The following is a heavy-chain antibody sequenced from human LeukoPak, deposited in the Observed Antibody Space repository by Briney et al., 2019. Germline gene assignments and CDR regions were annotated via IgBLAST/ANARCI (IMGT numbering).Heavy chain of an antibody. J-gene: IGHJ4*02. CDR2: IYYSGST. CDR3: ARQTPPRYSSGWSLSY. Sequence: SETLSLTCSVSGGSISSYYWSWIRRPPGKGLEWIGYIYYSGSTNYNPSLKSRVTISVDTSKSQFSLKLSSVTAADTAVYYCARQTPPRYSSGWSLSYWGQGTLVTVSS. D-gene: IGHD6-19*01. CDR1: GGSISSYY. V-gene: IGHV4-59*12.